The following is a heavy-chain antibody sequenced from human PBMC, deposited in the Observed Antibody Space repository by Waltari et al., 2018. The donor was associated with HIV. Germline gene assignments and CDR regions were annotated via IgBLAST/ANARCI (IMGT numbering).Heavy chain of an antibody. J-gene: IGHJ2*01. CDR1: GYRLIAYY. Sequence: QVQLVQSGAEVKMPGASVRVSCKASGYRLIAYYVHWVRQAPGQGLQWMGRINPKSGVTNYPQKFQGRVSMTRDTSISTAYLEVTTLRSDDTAVYYCARGFFQNDLRGLFDLWGRGTLVTVSS. CDR2: INPKSGVT. V-gene: IGHV1-2*06. CDR3: ARGFFQNDLRGLFDL. D-gene: IGHD3-16*01.